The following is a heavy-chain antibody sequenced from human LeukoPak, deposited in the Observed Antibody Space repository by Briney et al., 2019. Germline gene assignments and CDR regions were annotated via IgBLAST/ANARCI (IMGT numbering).Heavy chain of an antibody. D-gene: IGHD1-26*01. J-gene: IGHJ3*02. V-gene: IGHV1-69*06. CDR3: AREDGSYYDAFDI. CDR2: IIPIFGTA. CDR1: GGTFSSYA. Sequence: SVKVSCKASGGTFSSYAISWVRQAPGQGLEWMGGIIPIFGTANYAQKFQGRVTITADKSTSTAYMELSSLRSEDTAVYYCAREDGSYYDAFDIWGQGTMVTVSS.